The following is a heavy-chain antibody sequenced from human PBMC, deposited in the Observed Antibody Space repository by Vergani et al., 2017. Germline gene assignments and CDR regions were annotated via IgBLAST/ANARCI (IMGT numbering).Heavy chain of an antibody. CDR3: ARVTSKVTADPAHNWFDP. CDR1: GGTFSSYA. V-gene: IGHV1-69*04. J-gene: IGHJ5*02. Sequence: QVQLVQSGAEVKKPGSSVKVSCKASGGTFSSYAISWVRQAPGQGLEWMGRIIPILGIANYAQKFQGRVTITADKSTSTAYMELSSLRSEDTAVYYCARVTSKVTADPAHNWFDPWGQGTLVTVSS. D-gene: IGHD2-21*02. CDR2: IIPILGIA.